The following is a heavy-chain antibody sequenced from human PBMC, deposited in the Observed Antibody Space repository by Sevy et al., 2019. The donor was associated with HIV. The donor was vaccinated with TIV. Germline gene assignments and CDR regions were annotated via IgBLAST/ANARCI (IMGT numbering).Heavy chain of an antibody. CDR1: GFTFRDYP. CDR2: LSRASDSI. J-gene: IGHJ4*02. V-gene: IGHV3-48*02. D-gene: IGHD1-26*01. Sequence: GGSLRLACAASGFTFRDYPMNWIRRAPGKGLEWLSYLSRASDSIDYADSVMGRFTVSRDNAKNSLYLQMDRLSDEDTAIYYCAREHTGSFPDFWVQGTLVTVSS. CDR3: AREHTGSFPDF.